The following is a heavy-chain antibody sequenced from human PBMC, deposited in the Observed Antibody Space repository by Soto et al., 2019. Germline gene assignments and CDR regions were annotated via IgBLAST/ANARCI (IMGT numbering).Heavy chain of an antibody. Sequence: GASVKVSCKASGYTFTSYDINWVRQATGQGLEWMGWMNPNSGNTGYAQKFQGRVTMTRNTSISTAYMELSSLRSEDTAVYYCARYRPFEDSGWYEDNYYYGMDVWGQGTTVTVSS. J-gene: IGHJ6*02. D-gene: IGHD6-19*01. CDR3: ARYRPFEDSGWYEDNYYYGMDV. CDR2: MNPNSGNT. V-gene: IGHV1-8*01. CDR1: GYTFTSYD.